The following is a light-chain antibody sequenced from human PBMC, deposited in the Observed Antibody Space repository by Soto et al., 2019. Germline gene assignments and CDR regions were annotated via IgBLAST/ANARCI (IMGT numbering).Light chain of an antibody. V-gene: IGKV3-11*01. CDR2: DAS. J-gene: IGKJ1*01. CDR3: QQRSNWPRT. CDR1: QSVSRK. Sequence: SLVTLSVSKGEKATLSCRASQSVSRKLAWYQQKPGQAPRLLIYDASNRATGIPARFSGSGSGTDFTLTISSLEPEDFAVYYCQQRSNWPRTFGQGSNVAI.